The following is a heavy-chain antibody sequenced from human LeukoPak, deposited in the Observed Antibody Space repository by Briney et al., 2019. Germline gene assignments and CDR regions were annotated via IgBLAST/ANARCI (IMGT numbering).Heavy chain of an antibody. CDR1: GGSLSSYY. CDR3: ARDPSSYYYGMDV. V-gene: IGHV4-59*01. Sequence: PGEPLSLTCSVSGGSLSSYYWSWIPQPPGKAREWIGYIQYRGSTKFNPSLKSRVTISVDTSKNQFSLKLSSVTAADTAVYFCARDPSSYYYGMDVWGQGTTVTVSS. J-gene: IGHJ6*02. CDR2: IQYRGST. D-gene: IGHD6-6*01.